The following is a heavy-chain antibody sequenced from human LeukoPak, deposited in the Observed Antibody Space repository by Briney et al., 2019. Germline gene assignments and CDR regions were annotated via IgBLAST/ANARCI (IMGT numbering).Heavy chain of an antibody. J-gene: IGHJ2*01. CDR3: ARGPTITGTEVEYFDL. CDR2: INPNSGGT. D-gene: IGHD1-7*01. V-gene: IGHV1-2*02. CDR1: GYTFTGYY. Sequence: ASVKVSCKASGYTFTGYYMHWVRQAPGQGLEWMGWINPNSGGTNYAQKFQGRVTMTRDTSISTAYMELSRLRSDDTAVYYCARGPTITGTEVEYFDLWGRGTLVTVSS.